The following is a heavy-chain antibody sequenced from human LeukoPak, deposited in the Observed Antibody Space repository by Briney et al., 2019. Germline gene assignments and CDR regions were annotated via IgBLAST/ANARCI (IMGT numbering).Heavy chain of an antibody. J-gene: IGHJ4*02. CDR3: ARGYYDILTGLLSLDY. CDR1: GDSVSSNSAA. V-gene: IGHV6-1*01. CDR2: TYYRSKWYN. Sequence: SQTLSLTCAISGDSVSSNSAAWNWIRQSPSRGLEWLGRTYYRSKWYNDYAVSVKSRITINPDTSKNQFSLQLNSVTPEDTAVYYCARGYYDILTGLLSLDYWGQGTLVTVSS. D-gene: IGHD3-9*01.